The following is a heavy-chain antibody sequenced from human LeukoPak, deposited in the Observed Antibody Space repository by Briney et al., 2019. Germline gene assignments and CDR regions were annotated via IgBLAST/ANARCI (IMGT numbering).Heavy chain of an antibody. V-gene: IGHV3-30*02. CDR2: IRYDGINK. D-gene: IGHD3-9*01. J-gene: IGHJ4*02. CDR3: AKDSLTGTGPYYFDC. CDR1: GFTFSSYG. Sequence: PGGSLRLSCATSGFTFSSYGMYWVRQAPGKGLEWLAFIRYDGINKCYADSVKGRFTISRDNSKNTLYLQMNSLRAEDTAVYYCAKDSLTGTGPYYFDCWGQGTLVTVSS.